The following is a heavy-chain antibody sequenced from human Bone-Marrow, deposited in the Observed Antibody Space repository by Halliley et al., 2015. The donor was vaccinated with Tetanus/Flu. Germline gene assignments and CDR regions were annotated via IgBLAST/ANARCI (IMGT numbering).Heavy chain of an antibody. V-gene: IGHV3-33*01. CDR3: ARGGYCSSTSCYKPYYYGMDV. D-gene: IGHD2-2*02. CDR2: YDGSNK. Sequence: YDGSNKYYADSVKGRFTISRDNSKNTLYLQMNSLRAEDTAVYYCARGGYCSSTSCYKPYYYGMDVWGQGTTVTVSS. J-gene: IGHJ6*02.